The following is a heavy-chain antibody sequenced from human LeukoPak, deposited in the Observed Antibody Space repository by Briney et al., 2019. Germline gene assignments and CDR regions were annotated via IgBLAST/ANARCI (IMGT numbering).Heavy chain of an antibody. CDR1: GGSISSYY. D-gene: IGHD6-19*01. J-gene: IGHJ4*02. V-gene: IGHV4-59*01. CDR3: ARVTGVVAVADYFGY. Sequence: SETLSLTCTASGGSISSYYWSWIRQPPGKGLEWIGYIYYSGSTNYNPSLKSRVTISVDTSKNQFSLKLSSVTAADTAVYYCARVTGVVAVADYFGYWGQGTLVTVSS. CDR2: IYYSGST.